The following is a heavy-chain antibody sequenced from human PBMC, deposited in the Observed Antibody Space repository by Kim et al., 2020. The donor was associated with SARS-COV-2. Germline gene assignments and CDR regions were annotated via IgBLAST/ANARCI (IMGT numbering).Heavy chain of an antibody. Sequence: DSVNGRFTISRDNSTNTLYLKMTSLSAEDTAVDYCAKKRGYSSSWEDFDYWGQGTLVTVSS. J-gene: IGHJ4*02. D-gene: IGHD6-13*01. V-gene: IGHV3-23*01. CDR3: AKKRGYSSSWEDFDY.